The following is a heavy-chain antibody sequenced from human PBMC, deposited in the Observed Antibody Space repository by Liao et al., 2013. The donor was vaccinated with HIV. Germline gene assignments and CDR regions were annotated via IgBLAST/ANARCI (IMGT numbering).Heavy chain of an antibody. V-gene: IGHV4-61*02. Sequence: QVQLQESGPGLVKPSQTLSLTCTVSGGSISSGSYYWSWIRQPAGKGLEWIGRIYTSGSTNYNPSLKSRVTISVDTSKNQFSLKLSSVTAADTAVYFCARGVRYYGSGTYYKKNVGGAYYFDYWGQGTLVTVSS. CDR1: GGSISSGSYY. D-gene: IGHD3-10*01. CDR3: ARGVRYYGSGTYYKKNVGGAYYFDY. CDR2: IYTSGST. J-gene: IGHJ4*02.